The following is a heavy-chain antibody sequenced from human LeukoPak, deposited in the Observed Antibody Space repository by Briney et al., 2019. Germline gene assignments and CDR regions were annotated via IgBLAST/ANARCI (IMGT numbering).Heavy chain of an antibody. J-gene: IGHJ4*02. V-gene: IGHV1-46*01. Sequence: ASVKVSCKASGYAFTSYYMHWVRQAPGQGLEWMGIINPSGGTTTYAQKFQGRVTMTRDTSTRTVYLELSSLRSDDSAVYYCARDQQWLRHGFVYCGQGSLVTVSS. CDR2: INPSGGTT. CDR3: ARDQQWLRHGFVY. D-gene: IGHD6-19*01. CDR1: GYAFTSYY.